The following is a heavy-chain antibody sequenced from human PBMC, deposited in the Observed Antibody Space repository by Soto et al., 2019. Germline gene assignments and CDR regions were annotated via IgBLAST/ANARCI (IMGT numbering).Heavy chain of an antibody. CDR1: GYNFTSYW. D-gene: IGHD2-2*01. V-gene: IGHV5-10-1*01. CDR2: IDPSDSYI. J-gene: IGHJ6*02. Sequence: GESLKISCKGSGYNFTSYWIYWVRQMPGKVLEWMGRIDPSDSYINYSPSFQGHVTISADKAINTAYLQWSSLKASDTAMYYCARRKYCSTSSCYADYYYGMDVWGQGXTVTVYS. CDR3: ARRKYCSTSSCYADYYYGMDV.